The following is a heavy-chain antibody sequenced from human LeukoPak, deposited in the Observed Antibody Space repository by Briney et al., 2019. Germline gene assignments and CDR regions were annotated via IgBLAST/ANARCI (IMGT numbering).Heavy chain of an antibody. J-gene: IGHJ4*02. D-gene: IGHD1-14*01. CDR3: ARVRYKNLGEDY. Sequence: PGGSLRLSCAASGFTFSSYSMNWVRQAPGKGLEWVSSISSSSSYIYYADSVKGRFTISRDNSKNTLYLQMNSLRAEDTAVYYCARVRYKNLGEDYWGQGTLVTVSS. CDR1: GFTFSSYS. V-gene: IGHV3-21*04. CDR2: ISSSSSYI.